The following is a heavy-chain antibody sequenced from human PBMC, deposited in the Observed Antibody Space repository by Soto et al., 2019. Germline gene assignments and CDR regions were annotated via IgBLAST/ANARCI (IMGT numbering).Heavy chain of an antibody. V-gene: IGHV3-73*01. D-gene: IGHD6-13*01. CDR3: TRPGPPLAAAGTQGGYYYYYGMDV. CDR2: IRSKANSYAT. J-gene: IGHJ6*02. Sequence: GGSLRLSCAASGFTFSGSAMHWVRQASGKGLEWVGRIRSKANSYATAYAASVKGRFTISRDDSKNTAYLQMNSLKTEDTAVYYCTRPGPPLAAAGTQGGYYYYYGMDVWGQGTTVTVSS. CDR1: GFTFSGSA.